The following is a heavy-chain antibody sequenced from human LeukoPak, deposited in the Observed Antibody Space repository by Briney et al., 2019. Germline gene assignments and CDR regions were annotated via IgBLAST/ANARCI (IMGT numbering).Heavy chain of an antibody. CDR2: IYYSGST. J-gene: IGHJ6*02. Sequence: SETLSLTCTISGGSISSSSYYWSWIRQPPGKGLEWIGYIYYSGSTNYNPSLKSRVTISVDTSKNQFSLKLSSVTAADTAVYYCARVPTVTTDYYYYGMDVWGQGTTVTVSS. CDR1: GGSISSSSYY. CDR3: ARVPTVTTDYYYYGMDV. D-gene: IGHD4-17*01. V-gene: IGHV4-61*05.